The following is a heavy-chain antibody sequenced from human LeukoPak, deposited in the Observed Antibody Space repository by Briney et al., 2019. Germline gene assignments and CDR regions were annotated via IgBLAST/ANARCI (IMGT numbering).Heavy chain of an antibody. CDR1: EYTFTGYY. J-gene: IGHJ6*02. D-gene: IGHD2-2*02. Sequence: ASVKVSCKASEYTFTGYYIHWVRQAPGQGLEWMGWINPKSRGTDYAQKFRGRVTLTRDKPISTVYMELNALRSDDTAVYYCARVWDCSSTSCYTYYYYYYGMDVWGQGTTVTVSS. CDR3: ARVWDCSSTSCYTYYYYYYGMDV. V-gene: IGHV1-2*02. CDR2: INPKSRGT.